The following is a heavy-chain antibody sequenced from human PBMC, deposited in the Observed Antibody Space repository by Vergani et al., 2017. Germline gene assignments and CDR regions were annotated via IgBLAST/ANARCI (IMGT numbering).Heavy chain of an antibody. V-gene: IGHV1-2*02. D-gene: IGHD3-22*01. CDR1: GYTFTGYY. CDR2: INPNSGGT. J-gene: IGHJ4*02. Sequence: QVQLVQSGAEVKKPGASVKVSCKASGYTFTGYYMHWVRQAPGQGLEWMGWINPNSGGTNYAQQFQGRVTMTRDTSISTVYMELSRLRSDDTAVYYCARRQSSGYYLNWGQGTLVTVSS. CDR3: ARRQSSGYYLN.